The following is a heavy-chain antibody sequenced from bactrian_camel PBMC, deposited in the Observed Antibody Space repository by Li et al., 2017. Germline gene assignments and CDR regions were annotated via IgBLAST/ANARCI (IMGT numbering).Heavy chain of an antibody. CDR1: GYSFDDMY. J-gene: IGHJ6*01. CDR2: IYTVSGTT. CDR3: AGDKAGAPVTCAGGHCCRFGD. V-gene: IGHV3S40*01. Sequence: VQLVESGGGSVQAGGSLRLSCVASGYSFDDMYMGWFRQAPGKEREGVASIYTVSGTTYYGDSVKGRFTVSLDKAKNTVDLQMNSLKPEDTAMYYCAGDKAGAPVTCAGGHCCRFGDWGQGNQVTVS. D-gene: IGHD1*01.